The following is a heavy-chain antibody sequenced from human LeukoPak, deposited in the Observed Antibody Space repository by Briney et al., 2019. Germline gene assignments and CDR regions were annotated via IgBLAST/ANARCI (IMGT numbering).Heavy chain of an antibody. CDR2: INHSGST. V-gene: IGHV4-34*01. CDR1: GGSFSGYY. CDR3: AREGRHIAVAGTLLDY. J-gene: IGHJ4*02. Sequence: SETLSLTCAVYGGSFSGYYWSWIRQPPGKGLEWIGEINHSGSTNYNPSLKSRVTISVDTSKNQFSLKLSSVTAADTAEYYCAREGRHIAVAGTLLDYWGQGTLVTVSS. D-gene: IGHD6-19*01.